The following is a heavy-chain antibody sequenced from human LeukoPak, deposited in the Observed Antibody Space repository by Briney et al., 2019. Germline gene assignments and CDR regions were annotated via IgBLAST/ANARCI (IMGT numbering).Heavy chain of an antibody. D-gene: IGHD3-3*01. J-gene: IGHJ6*04. Sequence: GESLKISCKGSGYSFTSYWIGWVRQMPGKGLEWMGIIYPGDSDTRYSPSFQGQVTISADKSISTAYLQWSSLKASDTATYHCERTTSFFWRGSYYYGMDVGGKGTTVTVS. CDR1: GYSFTSYW. CDR3: ERTTSFFWRGSYYYGMDV. V-gene: IGHV5-51*01. CDR2: IYPGDSDT.